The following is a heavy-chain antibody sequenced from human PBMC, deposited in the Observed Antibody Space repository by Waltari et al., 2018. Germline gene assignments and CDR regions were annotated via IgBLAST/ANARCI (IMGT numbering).Heavy chain of an antibody. V-gene: IGHV4-34*01. Sequence: QVQLQQWGAVLLKPSETLSLTCAVYGGSFSGYYWSWIRTPHGKGLEWIGEINHSGSTNYNPSLKSLVTISVDTSKNQFSLKLSSVTAADTAVYYCAREGDIVVVVAATAGSYFDYWGQGTLVTVSS. D-gene: IGHD2-15*01. J-gene: IGHJ4*02. CDR3: AREGDIVVVVAATAGSYFDY. CDR1: GGSFSGYY. CDR2: INHSGST.